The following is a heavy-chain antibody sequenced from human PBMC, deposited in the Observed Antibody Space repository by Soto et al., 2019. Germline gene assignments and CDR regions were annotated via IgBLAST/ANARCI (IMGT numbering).Heavy chain of an antibody. D-gene: IGHD5-18*01. V-gene: IGHV1-69*13. CDR1: GGTFSSYA. Sequence: SVKVCCKASGGTFSSYAISWVRQAPGQGLEWMGGIIPIFGTANYAQKFQGRVTITADESTSTAYMELSSLRSEDTAVYYCARDMGERIQLWFSFDYWGQGTLVTVSS. CDR2: IIPIFGTA. J-gene: IGHJ4*02. CDR3: ARDMGERIQLWFSFDY.